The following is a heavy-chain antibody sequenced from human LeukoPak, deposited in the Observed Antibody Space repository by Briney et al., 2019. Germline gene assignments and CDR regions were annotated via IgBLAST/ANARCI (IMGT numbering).Heavy chain of an antibody. Sequence: GGALRLSCAASGFTFSSYGMHWVRQAPGKGLEWGAVIWYDGSNKYYADSVKGRFTISRDNSKNRLYLQMNSLRAEDTAVYYCAREEQLRYCSSTSCYFGDFDIWGQGTMVTVSS. D-gene: IGHD2-2*01. J-gene: IGHJ3*02. CDR1: GFTFSSYG. CDR2: IWYDGSNK. CDR3: AREEQLRYCSSTSCYFGDFDI. V-gene: IGHV3-33*01.